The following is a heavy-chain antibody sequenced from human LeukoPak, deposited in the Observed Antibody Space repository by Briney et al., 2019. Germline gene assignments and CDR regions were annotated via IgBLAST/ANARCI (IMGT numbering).Heavy chain of an antibody. V-gene: IGHV4-39*07. J-gene: IGHJ5*02. CDR3: ARDWGGYCGGGSCYSARWFDP. CDR1: GFTVSKNY. Sequence: PGGSLRLSCAASGFTVSKNYMSWVRQPPGKGLEWIGTIYYTGNTYYSPSLKGRVTISVATSKNQFSLKLSSVTAADTAVYYCARDWGGYCGGGSCYSARWFDPWGQGTLVTVSS. CDR2: IYYTGNT. D-gene: IGHD2-15*01.